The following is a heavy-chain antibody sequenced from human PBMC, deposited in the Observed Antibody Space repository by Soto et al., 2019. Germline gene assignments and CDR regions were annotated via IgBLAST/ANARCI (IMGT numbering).Heavy chain of an antibody. J-gene: IGHJ5*01. V-gene: IGHV4-59*01. CDR3: ARMIWDPVLSFAS. Sequence: QVQLQESGPGLVKPSETLSLTCTVSGGSISSYYWSWIRQPPGKGLEWIGFIFYSGSTSYNPSLTSRVTISIDTSEYQFSLKLNSVTAADPAVYFCARMIWDPVLSFASWGHGTLVAVSS. CDR2: IFYSGST. D-gene: IGHD1-26*01. CDR1: GGSISSYY.